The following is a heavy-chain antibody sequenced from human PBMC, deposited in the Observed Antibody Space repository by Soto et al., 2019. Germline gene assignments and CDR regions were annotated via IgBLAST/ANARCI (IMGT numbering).Heavy chain of an antibody. CDR2: IIPIFGTA. D-gene: IGHD3-22*01. V-gene: IGHV1-69*13. J-gene: IGHJ1*01. CDR1: GGTFSSYA. Sequence: SVKVSCKASGGTFSSYAISWVRQAPGQGLEWMGGIIPIFGTANYAQKFQGRVTITADESTSTAYMELSSLRSEDTAVYYCASCGYYDSSGYTPWYFQHWGQGTLVTVSS. CDR3: ASCGYYDSSGYTPWYFQH.